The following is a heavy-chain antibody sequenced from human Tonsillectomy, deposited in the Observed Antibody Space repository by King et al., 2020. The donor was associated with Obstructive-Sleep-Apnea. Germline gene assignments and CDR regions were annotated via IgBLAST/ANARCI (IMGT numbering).Heavy chain of an antibody. J-gene: IGHJ3*01. CDR1: GGSISSSNYY. Sequence: QLQESGPGLVKPSETLFLTCIVSGGSISSSNYYWGWSRQPPGKGREWIAGTYYSGSNYYKPSHQSRGTISVETSKNHLSLKVRPVTAADTAVYYCARPAYCGGDCYSYGAFDVWGQGTKVTVSS. CDR3: ARPAYCGGDCYSYGAFDV. V-gene: IGHV4-39*07. D-gene: IGHD2-21*02. CDR2: TYYSGSN.